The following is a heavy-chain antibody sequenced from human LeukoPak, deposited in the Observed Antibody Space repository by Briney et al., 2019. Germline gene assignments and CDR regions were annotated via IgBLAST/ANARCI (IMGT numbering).Heavy chain of an antibody. D-gene: IGHD3-3*01. Sequence: PGESLKISCKGSGYSVTNYWISWLRQMPGKGLEWMGRIEPSDSYTNYSPSFQGHVTISVDKSISTAYLQWSSLKASDTAMYYCARQIFDYRSVDAWGQGTLVTVSS. CDR2: IEPSDSYT. CDR3: ARQIFDYRSVDA. V-gene: IGHV5-10-1*01. CDR1: GYSVTNYW. J-gene: IGHJ5*02.